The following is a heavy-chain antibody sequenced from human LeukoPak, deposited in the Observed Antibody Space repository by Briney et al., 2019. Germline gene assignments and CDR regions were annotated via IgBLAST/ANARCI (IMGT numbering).Heavy chain of an antibody. J-gene: IGHJ4*02. CDR1: GFTFSNHG. D-gene: IGHD3-16*01. CDR3: VRERDRGRTSPYFDS. V-gene: IGHV3-33*01. CDR2: IWYDGSNK. Sequence: PGGSLRLSCAASGFTFSNHGMHWVRQAPGKGLEWVALIWYDGSNKEYAESVKGRFTISRDNSKNTLYLQMNSLRAEDTAVYYCVRERDRGRTSPYFDSWGQGTLVPVSS.